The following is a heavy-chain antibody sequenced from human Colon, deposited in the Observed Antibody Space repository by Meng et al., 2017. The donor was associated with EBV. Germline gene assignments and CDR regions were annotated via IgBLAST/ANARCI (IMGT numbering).Heavy chain of an antibody. J-gene: IGHJ4*02. CDR3: ARGWSRDGYNTPDY. CDR2: INAGNGKT. V-gene: IGHV1-3*01. D-gene: IGHD5-24*01. CDR1: GYTFTAYA. Sequence: QVQLVQSGAEVKKPGASGNISCXASGYTFTAYAMHWVRQAPGQGLEWMGWINAGNGKTKYSQNFQGRVTIATDTSATTVYMDLSSLRSEDTALYYCARGWSRDGYNTPDYWGQGTLVTVSS.